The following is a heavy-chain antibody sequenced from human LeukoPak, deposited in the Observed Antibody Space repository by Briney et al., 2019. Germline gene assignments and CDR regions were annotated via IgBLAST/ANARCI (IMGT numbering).Heavy chain of an antibody. J-gene: IGHJ6*02. Sequence: GGSLRLSCAASGFTFSSYGMHWVRQAPGKGLEWVAVISYDGSNKYYADSVKGRFTISRDNSKNTLYLQMNSLRAEDTAVYYCAKEWELRYYYYGMDVWGQGTTVTVSS. CDR2: ISYDGSNK. CDR1: GFTFSSYG. CDR3: AKEWELRYYYYGMDV. V-gene: IGHV3-30*18. D-gene: IGHD1-26*01.